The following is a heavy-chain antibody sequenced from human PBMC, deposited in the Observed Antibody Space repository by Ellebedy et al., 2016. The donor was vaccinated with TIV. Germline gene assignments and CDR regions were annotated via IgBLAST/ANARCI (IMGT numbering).Heavy chain of an antibody. CDR2: IKSKTDGGAT. V-gene: IGHV3-15*07. D-gene: IGHD6-19*01. CDR1: DFSFTNAW. CDR3: KTKILGTGWEVASF. J-gene: IGHJ4*02. Sequence: GESLKISCAASDFSFTNAWMNWVRPAPGKGLEWVGRIKSKTDGGATDYAAPVKGRFTISRDDSKNTLYLQMNSLKTEDTAMYYCKTKILGTGWEVASFWGQGTLVTVSS.